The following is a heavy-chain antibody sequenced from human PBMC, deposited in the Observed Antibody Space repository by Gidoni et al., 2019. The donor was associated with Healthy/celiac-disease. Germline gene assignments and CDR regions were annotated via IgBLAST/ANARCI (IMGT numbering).Heavy chain of an antibody. CDR2: INHSGST. CDR1: GGSFSGYY. CDR3: ARGPLRSMVRGVHYYYYGMDV. Sequence: QVQLQQWGAGLLKPSETLSLTCAVSGGSFSGYYWSWIRQPPGKGLEWIGEINHSGSTNYNPSLKSRVTISVDTSKNQFSLKLSSVTAADTAVYYCARGPLRSMVRGVHYYYYGMDVWGQGTTVTVSS. V-gene: IGHV4-34*01. J-gene: IGHJ6*02. D-gene: IGHD3-10*01.